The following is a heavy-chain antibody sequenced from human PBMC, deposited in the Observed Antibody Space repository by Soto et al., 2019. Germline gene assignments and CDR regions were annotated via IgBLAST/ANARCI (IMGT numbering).Heavy chain of an antibody. CDR2: INHSGSI. V-gene: IGHV4-34*01. CDR3: ARGAWCSRTNCYGRFDP. Sequence: SGTLSLTCAVYSGSFSGYYWSWVRQPPGKGLEWIGEINHSGSINYNPSLKSRVTISVDTSKNQFSLKLSSVTAADTAVYYCARGAWCSRTNCYGRFDPWGQGTLVTVSS. CDR1: SGSFSGYY. D-gene: IGHD2-2*01. J-gene: IGHJ5*02.